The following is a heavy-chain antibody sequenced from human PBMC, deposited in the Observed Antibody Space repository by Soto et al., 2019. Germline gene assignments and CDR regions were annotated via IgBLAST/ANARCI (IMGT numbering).Heavy chain of an antibody. J-gene: IGHJ5*02. CDR2: INGGGGST. CDR1: GFTFRSYA. CDR3: AYGYCDSSRRNWFDP. V-gene: IGHV3-23*01. D-gene: IGHD3-9*01. Sequence: PGGSLRLSCAASGFTFRSYAMSWVRQPPGKGLEWVAAINGGGGSTYYADSVKGRFTISRDNSKNMLYLQMNSQRAEDTAVYYCAYGYCDSSRRNWFDPRGPGTLVTRSS.